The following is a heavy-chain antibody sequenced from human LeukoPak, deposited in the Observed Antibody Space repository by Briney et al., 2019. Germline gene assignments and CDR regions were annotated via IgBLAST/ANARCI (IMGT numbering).Heavy chain of an antibody. Sequence: PGGSLRLSCAASGFTFSSYAMSWVRQAPGKGLEWVSAISGSDGSTYYADSVKGRFTISRDNSKNTLYLQMNSLRAEDTAVYYCAKDTDSSWKDKWFDYWGQGTLVTVSS. D-gene: IGHD6-13*01. J-gene: IGHJ4*02. V-gene: IGHV3-23*01. CDR2: ISGSDGST. CDR3: AKDTDSSWKDKWFDY. CDR1: GFTFSSYA.